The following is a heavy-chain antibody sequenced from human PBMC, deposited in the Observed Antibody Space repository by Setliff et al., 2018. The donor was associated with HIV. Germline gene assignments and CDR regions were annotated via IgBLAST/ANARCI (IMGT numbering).Heavy chain of an antibody. D-gene: IGHD2-15*01. CDR1: GYTFTNYY. V-gene: IGHV1-46*01. CDR3: AREGQVVVTAKGFDY. Sequence: VASVKVSCKTSGYTFTNYYMHWMRQAPGQGLEWMGVVNTVGGGASYAQKFQGRLTVTRDTSTSTVYMELSSLRSEDTAVYYCAREGQVVVTAKGFDYWAWEPWSPSPQ. CDR2: VNTVGGGA. J-gene: IGHJ4*02.